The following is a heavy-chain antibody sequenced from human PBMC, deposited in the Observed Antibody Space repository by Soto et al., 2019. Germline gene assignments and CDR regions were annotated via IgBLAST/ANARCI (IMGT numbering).Heavy chain of an antibody. J-gene: IGHJ6*03. D-gene: IGHD6-6*01. CDR1: GGSFSGYY. V-gene: IGHV4-34*01. Sequence: NPSETLSLTCAVYGGSFSGYYWSWIRQPPGKGLEWIGEINHSGSTNYNPSLKSRVTISVDTSKNQFSLKLSSVTAADTAVYYCARLARIAARRVLYYYYMDVWGKGTTVTVSS. CDR3: ARLARIAARRVLYYYYMDV. CDR2: INHSGST.